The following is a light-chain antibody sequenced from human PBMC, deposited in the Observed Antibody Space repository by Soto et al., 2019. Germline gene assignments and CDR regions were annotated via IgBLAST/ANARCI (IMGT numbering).Light chain of an antibody. CDR2: AAS. CDR3: QQLNNYPRT. J-gene: IGKJ1*01. CDR1: HGISSY. V-gene: IGKV1-9*01. Sequence: VQFTQSPSVLSAYVGDRVTITCRASHGISSYLAWYQQKPGKAPKLLIHAASTLQSGVPSRFSGSGSGTEFTLTISSLQPEDFATYYCQQLNNYPRTFGQRTKVDI.